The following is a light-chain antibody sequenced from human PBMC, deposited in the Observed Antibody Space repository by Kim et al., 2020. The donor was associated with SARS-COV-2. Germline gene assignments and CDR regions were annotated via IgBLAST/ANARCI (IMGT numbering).Light chain of an antibody. V-gene: IGKV1-39*01. CDR2: TAS. CDR3: QQTYSTPH. Sequence: SASVGGRVTVTCRASQGISTYLNWYQQKPGKAPKLLIHTASNLQSDVPSRFIGSGSGTDFTLTITSLQPDDFATYYCQQTYSTPHFGGGTKVDIK. J-gene: IGKJ4*01. CDR1: QGISTY.